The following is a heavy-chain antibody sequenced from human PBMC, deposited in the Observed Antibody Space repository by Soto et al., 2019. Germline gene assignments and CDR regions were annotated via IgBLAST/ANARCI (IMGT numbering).Heavy chain of an antibody. J-gene: IGHJ4*02. CDR3: ARLTSYIAVAGTGIDY. D-gene: IGHD6-19*01. CDR1: GYSFTSYW. CDR2: IDPSDSYT. Sequence: PGESLKISCKGSGYSFTSYWISWVRQMPGKGLEWMGRIDPSDSYTNYSPSFQGHVTISADKSISTAYLQWSSLKASDTAMYYCARLTSYIAVAGTGIDYWGQGTLVTVSS. V-gene: IGHV5-10-1*01.